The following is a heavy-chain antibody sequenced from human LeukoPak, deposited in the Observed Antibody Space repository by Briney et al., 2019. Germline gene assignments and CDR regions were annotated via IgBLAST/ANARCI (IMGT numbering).Heavy chain of an antibody. CDR2: INHSGST. CDR1: GGSFSGYY. CDR3: ARGRRHYDILTGYYLDY. J-gene: IGHJ4*02. V-gene: IGHV4-34*01. D-gene: IGHD3-9*01. Sequence: PSETLSLTCAVYGGSFSGYYWSWIRQPPGKGLEWIGEINHSGSTNYNPSLKSRVTISVDTSKNQFSLKLSSVTAADTAVYYRARGRRHYDILTGYYLDYWGQGTLVTVSS.